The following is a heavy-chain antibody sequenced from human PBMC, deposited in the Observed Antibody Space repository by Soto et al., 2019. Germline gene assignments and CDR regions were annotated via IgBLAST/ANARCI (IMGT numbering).Heavy chain of an antibody. Sequence: GESLKISCKGSVYSFTSYWISWVRQMPGKGLEWMGRIDPSDSYTNYSPSFQGHVTISADKSISTAYLQWSSLKASDTAMYYCARFITMVRGEYYGMDVWGQGTTVTVSS. CDR1: VYSFTSYW. D-gene: IGHD3-10*01. V-gene: IGHV5-10-1*01. CDR3: ARFITMVRGEYYGMDV. CDR2: IDPSDSYT. J-gene: IGHJ6*02.